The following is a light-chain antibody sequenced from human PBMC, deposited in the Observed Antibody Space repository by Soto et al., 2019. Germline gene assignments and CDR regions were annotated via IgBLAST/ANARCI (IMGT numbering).Light chain of an antibody. CDR1: QDIRKY. CDR3: QKYNSAPLT. CDR2: DAS. J-gene: IGKJ4*01. Sequence: DIQMTQSPSSLSASVGDRVTITCQASQDIRKYLSWYQQKPGKAPKLLIYDASTLQSGVPPRFSGSGSGTDFTLTISSLQPEDVAAYYCQKYNSAPLTFGGGTKV. V-gene: IGKV1-27*01.